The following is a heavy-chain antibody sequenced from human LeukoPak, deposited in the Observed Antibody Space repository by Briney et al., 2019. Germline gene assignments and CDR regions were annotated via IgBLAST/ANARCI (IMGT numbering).Heavy chain of an antibody. CDR1: GYTFTGYY. CDR2: INPNSGGT. V-gene: IGHV1-2*02. CDR3: ARAISYDSSGYGWGY. J-gene: IGHJ4*02. D-gene: IGHD3-22*01. Sequence: GASVKVSCKASGYTFTGYYMHWVRQAPGQGLEWMGWINPNSGGTNYAQKFQGRVTMTRDTSISTAYMELSRLRSDDTAVYYCARAISYDSSGYGWGYWGQGTLVTVSS.